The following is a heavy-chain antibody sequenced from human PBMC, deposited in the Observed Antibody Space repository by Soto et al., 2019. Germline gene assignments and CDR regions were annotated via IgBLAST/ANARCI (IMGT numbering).Heavy chain of an antibody. CDR2: IYYSGST. V-gene: IGHV4-30-4*01. D-gene: IGHD6-6*01. Sequence: SETLSLTCTFSCGSIISGDYYWSWIRQPPGKGLEWIGYIYYSGSTYYNPSLKSRVTISVDTSKNQFSLKLSSVTAADTAVYYCARVSGSSSSDVFDYWGQGTLVTVS. J-gene: IGHJ4*02. CDR3: ARVSGSSSSDVFDY. CDR1: CGSIISGDYY.